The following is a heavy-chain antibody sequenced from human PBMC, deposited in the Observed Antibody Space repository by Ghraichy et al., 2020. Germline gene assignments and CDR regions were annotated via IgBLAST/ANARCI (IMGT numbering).Heavy chain of an antibody. V-gene: IGHV3-72*01. Sequence: GSLRLSCAASGFTFSDHYMDWVRQAPGMGLEWVGRVRDKAHSYTTEYAAYVRDRFSISRDDSKNSLYLQMNGLKAEDTAVYYCTRASRDYYYNAWGQGTLVTGSS. CDR2: VRDKAHSYTT. J-gene: IGHJ5*02. CDR1: GFTFSDHY. D-gene: IGHD3-10*01. CDR3: TRASRDYYYNA.